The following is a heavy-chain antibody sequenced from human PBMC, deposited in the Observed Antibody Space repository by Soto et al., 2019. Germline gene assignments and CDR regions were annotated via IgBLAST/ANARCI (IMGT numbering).Heavy chain of an antibody. CDR3: ARMKKYGSGSYYYYYGMDV. CDR1: GFSLSNARMG. D-gene: IGHD3-10*01. Sequence: QVTLKESGPVLVKPTETLTLTCTVSGFSLSNARMGVSWIRQPPGKALEWLAHIFSNDEKSYSTSLKSRITSSKDTSKSQVVLTMTNMDPVDTATYYCARMKKYGSGSYYYYYGMDVWGQGTTVTVSS. J-gene: IGHJ6*02. V-gene: IGHV2-26*01. CDR2: IFSNDEK.